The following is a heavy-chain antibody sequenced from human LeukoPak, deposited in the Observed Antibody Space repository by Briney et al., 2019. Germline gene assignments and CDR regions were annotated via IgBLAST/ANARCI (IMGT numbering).Heavy chain of an antibody. D-gene: IGHD6-19*01. CDR1: GGSINVDYITDY. V-gene: IGHV4-4*07. CDR3: ARDLGINTGWYGFDS. J-gene: IGHJ4*02. CDR2: IHASELT. Sequence: PSETLSLTCNVSGGSINVDYITDYWSWIRQPAGKGLEWIGHIHASELTTYNPSFRGRVTVSLDKSKNQVSLHLASVTAADTAVYYCARDLGINTGWYGFDSWGLGILVTVSS.